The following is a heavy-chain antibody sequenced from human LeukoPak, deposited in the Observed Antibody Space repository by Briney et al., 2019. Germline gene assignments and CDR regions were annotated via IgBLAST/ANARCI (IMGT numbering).Heavy chain of an antibody. J-gene: IGHJ4*02. D-gene: IGHD2-2*01. CDR3: ARDSRPIVVVPAAPDY. V-gene: IGHV1-46*01. CDR1: GYTFTSYY. Sequence: ASVKVSCKASGYTFTSYYMHWVRQAPGQGLERMGIINPSGGSTSYAQKFQGRVTMTRVMSTSTVYMELSSLRSEDTAVYYCARDSRPIVVVPAAPDYWGQGTLVTVSS. CDR2: INPSGGST.